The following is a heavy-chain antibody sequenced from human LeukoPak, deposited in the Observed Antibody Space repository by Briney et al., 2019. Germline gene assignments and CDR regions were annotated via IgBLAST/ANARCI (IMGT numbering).Heavy chain of an antibody. CDR3: AKDSYYYDSSGSGDY. Sequence: GGSLRLSCAASGFTFSSYGMHWVRQAPGKGLEWVAVISYDGSNKYYADSVKGRFTISRDNSKNTLYLQMNSLRAEDMAVYYCAKDSYYYDSSGSGDYWGQGTLVTVSS. CDR2: ISYDGSNK. J-gene: IGHJ4*02. D-gene: IGHD3-22*01. V-gene: IGHV3-30*18. CDR1: GFTFSSYG.